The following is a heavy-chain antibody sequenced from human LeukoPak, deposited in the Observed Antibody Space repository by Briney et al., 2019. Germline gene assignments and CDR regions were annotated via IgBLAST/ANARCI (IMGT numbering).Heavy chain of an antibody. CDR1: IRSGY. CDR3: ASYSGSYYSPIAHSHYYYMGV. D-gene: IGHD1-26*01. V-gene: IGHV4-4*09. CDR2: IYTSGST. J-gene: IGHJ6*03. Sequence: IRSGYESRFRRPPGQGIEWIGYIYTSGSTNYNPSLKSRVTISVDTSKNQFSLKPSSVTAADTAVYYCASYSGSYYSPIAHSHYYYMGVSSKGTTVTVSS.